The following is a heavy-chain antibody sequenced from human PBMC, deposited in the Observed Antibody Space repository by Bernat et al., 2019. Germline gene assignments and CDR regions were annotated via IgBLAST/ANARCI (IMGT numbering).Heavy chain of an antibody. CDR1: GLTFSNAW. CDR3: TLHPSDYYYRDYYYGMDV. CDR2: IKSKTDGGTT. J-gene: IGHJ6*02. D-gene: IGHD3-22*01. Sequence: EVQLVESGGGLVKPGGSLRLSCAASGLTFSNAWMNWVRQAPGKGLEWVGRIKSKTDGGTTDYAAPVKGRFTIASDDSKNTLYLQMNSLKTEDTAVYYCTLHPSDYYYRDYYYGMDVWGQGTTVNLSS. V-gene: IGHV3-15*07.